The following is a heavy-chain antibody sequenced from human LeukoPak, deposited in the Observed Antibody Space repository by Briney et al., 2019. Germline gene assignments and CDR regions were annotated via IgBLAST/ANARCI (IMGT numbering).Heavy chain of an antibody. CDR3: ARAPGLLWFGTERNPFDY. CDR2: INHSGST. V-gene: IGHV4-34*01. D-gene: IGHD3-10*01. CDR1: GGSFSRYY. J-gene: IGHJ4*02. Sequence: PSETLSLTCAVYGGSFSRYYWSWISQPPGKRLEWIGEINHSGSTNYNPSRKSRVTISVDTSKNQFSLKLSSVTAEDTAVYYCARAPGLLWFGTERNPFDYWGQGTLVTVSS.